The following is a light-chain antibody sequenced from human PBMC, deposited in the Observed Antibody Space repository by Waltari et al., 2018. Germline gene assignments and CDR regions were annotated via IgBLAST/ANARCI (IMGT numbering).Light chain of an antibody. V-gene: IGKV4-1*01. CDR3: QQYYSTPYT. CDR2: WAS. CDR1: QSVLYSSNNKNY. Sequence: CLVVSLGESVTVNCKSSQSVLYSSNNKNYLAWYQQKPGQPPKLLIYWASTRESGVPDRVSGSGSGTEFTLTISSLQAEDVAVYYCQQYYSTPYTFGQGTKLEIK. J-gene: IGKJ2*01.